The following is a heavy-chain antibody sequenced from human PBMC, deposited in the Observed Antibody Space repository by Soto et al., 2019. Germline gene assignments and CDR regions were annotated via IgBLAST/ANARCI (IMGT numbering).Heavy chain of an antibody. D-gene: IGHD2-2*01. CDR3: ARDLEGDVVVPAAHSGFLNYYYYYYIVV. J-gene: IGHJ6*03. V-gene: IGHV1-18*01. CDR1: GYTFTSYG. CDR2: ISAYNGNT. Sequence: ASVKVSCKASGYTFTSYGISWVRQAPGQGLEWMGWISAYNGNTNYAQELQGRVTMTTDTSTSTAYMELRSLRSDDTAVYYCARDLEGDVVVPAAHSGFLNYYYYYYIVVWGKGTTVTVSS.